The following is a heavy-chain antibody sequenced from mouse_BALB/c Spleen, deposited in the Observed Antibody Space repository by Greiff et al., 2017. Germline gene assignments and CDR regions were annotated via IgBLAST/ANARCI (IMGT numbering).Heavy chain of an antibody. J-gene: IGHJ2*01. D-gene: IGHD1-1*01. Sequence: EVQLVESGGGLVQPGGSRKLSCAASGFTFSSFGMHWVRQAPEKGLEWVAYISSGSSTIYYADTVKGRFTISRDNPKNTLFLQMTSLRSEDTAMYYCARRTTDLYYFDYRGQGTTLTVSS. CDR1: GFTFSSFG. CDR3: ARRTTDLYYFDY. V-gene: IGHV5-17*02. CDR2: ISSGSSTI.